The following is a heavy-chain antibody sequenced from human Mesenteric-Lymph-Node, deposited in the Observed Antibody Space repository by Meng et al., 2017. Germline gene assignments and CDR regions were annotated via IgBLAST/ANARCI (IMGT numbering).Heavy chain of an antibody. D-gene: IGHD2-2*01. CDR2: INPNSGGT. Sequence: ASVKVSCKASGYTFTGYYMHWVRQAPGQGLEWMGWINPNSGGTNYAQKFQGRVTMTRDTSISTAYMELSRLRSDDTAVYYCARGFPPTDIVVVPARYYYYYYGMDVWGQGTTVTVSS. CDR1: GYTFTGYY. V-gene: IGHV1-2*02. CDR3: ARGFPPTDIVVVPARYYYYYYGMDV. J-gene: IGHJ6*02.